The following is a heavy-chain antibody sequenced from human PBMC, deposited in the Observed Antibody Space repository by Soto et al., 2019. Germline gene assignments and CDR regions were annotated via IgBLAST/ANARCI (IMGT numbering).Heavy chain of an antibody. CDR2: IYYSGST. CDR3: ARSAYCSSTSCYWFDP. J-gene: IGHJ5*02. D-gene: IGHD2-2*01. V-gene: IGHV4-59*01. CDR1: GGSISSYY. Sequence: PSETLSLTCTVSGGSISSYYWSWIRQPPGKGPEWIGYIYYSGSTNYNPSLKSRVTISVDTSKNQFSLKLSSVTAADTAVYYCARSAYCSSTSCYWFDPWGQGTLVTVLL.